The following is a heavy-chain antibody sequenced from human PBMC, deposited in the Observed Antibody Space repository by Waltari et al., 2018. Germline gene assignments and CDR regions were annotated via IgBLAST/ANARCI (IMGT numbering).Heavy chain of an antibody. CDR1: AHTFTDYY. CDR3: STRSFGVVNAFDI. Sequence: EVQLIQSGAEVKKPGATVKISCKASAHTFTDYYIHWVQQAPGKGLVWMGPIDPEDGETVYAENFQGRVTITADRSTDTVYMELSSVRSEDTAVYYCSTRSFGVVNAFDIWGQGTMVIVSS. V-gene: IGHV1-69-2*01. D-gene: IGHD3-3*01. J-gene: IGHJ3*02. CDR2: IDPEDGET.